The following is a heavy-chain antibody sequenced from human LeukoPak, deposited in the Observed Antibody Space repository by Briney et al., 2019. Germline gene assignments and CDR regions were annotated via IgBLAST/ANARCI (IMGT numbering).Heavy chain of an antibody. CDR2: IIPIFGTA. D-gene: IGHD6-25*01. J-gene: IGHJ6*03. Sequence: SVKVSCKASGGTFSSYAISWVRQAPGQGLEWMGGIIPIFGTANYAQKFQGRVTITTGESTSTAYMELSSLRSEDTAVYYCARQRRRDYYYYYMDVWGKGTTVTVSS. V-gene: IGHV1-69*05. CDR3: ARQRRRDYYYYYMDV. CDR1: GGTFSSYA.